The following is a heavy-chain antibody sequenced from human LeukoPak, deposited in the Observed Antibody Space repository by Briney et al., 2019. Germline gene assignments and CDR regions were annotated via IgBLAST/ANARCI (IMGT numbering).Heavy chain of an antibody. CDR3: ARGFPPRRNYDSSGYYSYYFDY. Sequence: ASVKVSCKASGYTFTNYGISWVRRAPGEGLEWMGWISAYNGHTKYTQIFQGRVTMTTDTSTSTAYMELRSLRSDDTAIYYCARGFPPRRNYDSSGYYSYYFDYWGQGTLVTVSS. CDR1: GYTFTNYG. D-gene: IGHD3-22*01. CDR2: ISAYNGHT. V-gene: IGHV1-18*01. J-gene: IGHJ4*02.